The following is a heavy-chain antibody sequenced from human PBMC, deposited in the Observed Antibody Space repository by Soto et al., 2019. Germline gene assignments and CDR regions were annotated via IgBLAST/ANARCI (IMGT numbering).Heavy chain of an antibody. D-gene: IGHD5-12*01. V-gene: IGHV4-39*01. CDR2: IYYSGST. J-gene: IGHJ3*02. CDR1: GGSISSSSYY. Sequence: TLSLTCTVSGGSISSSSYYWGWIRQPPGKGLEWIGSIYYSGSTYYNPSLKNRVTISVNTSKNQFSLKLSSVTAADTAVYYCASGGYSGYDIWGQGTMVTVSS. CDR3: ASGGYSGYDI.